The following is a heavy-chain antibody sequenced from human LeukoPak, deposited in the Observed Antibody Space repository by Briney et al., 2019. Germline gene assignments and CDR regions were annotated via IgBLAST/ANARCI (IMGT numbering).Heavy chain of an antibody. J-gene: IGHJ6*02. CDR1: GFTFSSYS. CDR3: ASCREPSYYYDFWSGYAANGMDV. Sequence: PGGSLRLSCAASGFTFSSYSMNWVRQAPGKGLEWVSSISSSSSYIYYADSVKGRFTISRDNAKNSLYLQMNSLRAEDTAVYYCASCREPSYYYDFWSGYAANGMDVWGQGTTVTVSS. V-gene: IGHV3-21*01. D-gene: IGHD3-3*01. CDR2: ISSSSSYI.